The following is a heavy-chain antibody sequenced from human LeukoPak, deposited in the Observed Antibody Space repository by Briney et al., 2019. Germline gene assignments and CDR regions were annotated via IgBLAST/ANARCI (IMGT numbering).Heavy chain of an antibody. CDR2: ISGSGGST. CDR3: AKDRHAPGRYCSSITCFPFDP. V-gene: IGHV3-23*01. J-gene: IGHJ5*02. CDR1: GFTFSSYD. D-gene: IGHD2-2*01. Sequence: GGSLRLSCTASGFTFSSYDMSWVRQAPGKGLEWVSGISGSGGSTYYADSAKGRFTISRDNSKSTLYLQMNSLRAEDTAVYYCAKDRHAPGRYCSSITCFPFDPWGQGTLVTVSS.